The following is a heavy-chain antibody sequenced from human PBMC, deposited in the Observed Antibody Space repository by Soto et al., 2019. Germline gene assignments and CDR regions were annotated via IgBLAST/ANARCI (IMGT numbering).Heavy chain of an antibody. CDR3: ARGNKAITFGGVIVEPYFDY. J-gene: IGHJ4*02. V-gene: IGHV4-59*01. D-gene: IGHD3-16*02. CDR1: GGSISSYY. CDR2: IYYSGST. Sequence: SETLSLTCTVSGGSISSYYWSWIRQPPGKGLEWIGYIYYSGSTNYNPSLKSRVTISVDTSKNQFSLKLSSVTAADTAVYYCARGNKAITFGGVIVEPYFDYWGQGTLVTVSS.